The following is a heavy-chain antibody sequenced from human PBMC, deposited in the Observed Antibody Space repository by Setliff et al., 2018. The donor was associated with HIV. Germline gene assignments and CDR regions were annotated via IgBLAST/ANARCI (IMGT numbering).Heavy chain of an antibody. Sequence: SLRLSCTTSGFTFADYAMTWVRQAPGKGLEWVSFITTKAYGGTKEYAASVKGRFTISRDDSKSIAYLQMHSLKTEDTAVYYCTRPLVGAADFDYWGHGTLVTVSS. D-gene: IGHD1-26*01. CDR3: TRPLVGAADFDY. CDR2: ITTKAYGGTK. CDR1: GFTFADYA. V-gene: IGHV3-49*04. J-gene: IGHJ4*01.